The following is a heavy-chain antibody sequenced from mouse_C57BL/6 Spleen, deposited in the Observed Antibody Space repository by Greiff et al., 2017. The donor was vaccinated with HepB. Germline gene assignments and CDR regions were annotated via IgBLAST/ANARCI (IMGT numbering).Heavy chain of an antibody. CDR3: TRDRDDYDRGAWFAY. CDR1: GFTFSSYA. Sequence: EVKVEESGEGLVKPGGSLKLSCAASGFTFSSYAMSWVRQTPEKRLEWVAYISSGGDYIYYADTVKGRFTISRDNARNTLYLQMSSLKSEDTAMYYCTRDRDDYDRGAWFAYWGQGTLVTVSA. V-gene: IGHV5-9-1*02. CDR2: ISSGGDYI. D-gene: IGHD2-4*01. J-gene: IGHJ3*01.